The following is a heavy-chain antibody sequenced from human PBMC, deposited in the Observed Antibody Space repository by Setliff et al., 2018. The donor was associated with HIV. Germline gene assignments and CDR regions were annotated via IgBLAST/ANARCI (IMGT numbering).Heavy chain of an antibody. CDR3: ARRNSGWYDAFDI. CDR2: IYYSGST. V-gene: IGHV4-61*01. CDR1: GGSVSSGTYY. Sequence: SETLSLTCTVSGGSVSSGTYYWSWIRQPPGKGLEWIGYIYYSGSTNYNPSLKSRVTISVDTSKNQFSLKLSSVTAADTAVYHCARRNSGWYDAFDIWG. J-gene: IGHJ3*02. D-gene: IGHD6-19*01.